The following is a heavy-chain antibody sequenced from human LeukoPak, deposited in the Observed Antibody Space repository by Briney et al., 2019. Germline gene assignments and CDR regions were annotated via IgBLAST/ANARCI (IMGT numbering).Heavy chain of an antibody. V-gene: IGHV4-39*07. CDR1: GGSISSSSYY. CDR2: IHYSGST. D-gene: IGHD3-3*01. J-gene: IGHJ4*02. CDR3: ARSYDFWSGYSAYYFDY. Sequence: SETLSLTCTVSGGSISSSSYYWAWIRQPPGKGLEWIGSIHYSGSTYYNPSLKSRVTISVDTSKNQFSLKLSSVTAADTAVYYCARSYDFWSGYSAYYFDYWGQGTLVTVSS.